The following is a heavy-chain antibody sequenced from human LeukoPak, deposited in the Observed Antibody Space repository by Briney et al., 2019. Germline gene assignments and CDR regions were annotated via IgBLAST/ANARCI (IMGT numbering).Heavy chain of an antibody. CDR1: GFSFSGYS. Sequence: GGSLRLSCAASGFSFSGYSMNWVRQAPGRGLEWISYISSGSRTIFYADSVKGRFTISRDNAKNSLYLLMDSLGADDTAVYYCAKDDYYDSSGSFDYWGQGTLVTVSS. CDR3: AKDDYYDSSGSFDY. V-gene: IGHV3-48*01. J-gene: IGHJ4*02. D-gene: IGHD3-22*01. CDR2: ISSGSRTI.